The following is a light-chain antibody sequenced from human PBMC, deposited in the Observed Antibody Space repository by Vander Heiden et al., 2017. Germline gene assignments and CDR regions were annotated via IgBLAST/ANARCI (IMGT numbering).Light chain of an antibody. V-gene: IGKV3-11*01. CDR1: QSVSNY. J-gene: IGKJ4*01. Sequence: DIVLTQSTATLSLSPGERATLSSRASQSVSNYLALYQHQPGQAPRLLIYDASNSAAGIPARFSGSGSGTDFTLTISSLEPEDFAVYYCQQRSNWPPEVTFGGGTKVEIK. CDR3: QQRSNWPPEVT. CDR2: DAS.